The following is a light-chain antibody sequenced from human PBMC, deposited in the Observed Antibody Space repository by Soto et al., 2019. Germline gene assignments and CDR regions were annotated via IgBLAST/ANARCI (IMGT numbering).Light chain of an antibody. V-gene: IGKV3-15*01. CDR2: GAS. CDR3: QQYNNWPPMYT. Sequence: EIVMTQSPATLSVSPGERATLSCRASQSVSSNLAWYQQKPGQAPRPLIYGASTRATVIPARFSGSGSGTEFTLTISSLQSEDFAVYYCQQYNNWPPMYTFGQGTKLEIK. J-gene: IGKJ2*01. CDR1: QSVSSN.